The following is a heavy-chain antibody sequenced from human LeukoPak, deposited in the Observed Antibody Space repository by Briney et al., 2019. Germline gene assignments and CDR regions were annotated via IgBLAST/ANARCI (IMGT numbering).Heavy chain of an antibody. J-gene: IGHJ4*02. V-gene: IGHV1-18*01. D-gene: IGHD6-13*01. Sequence: ASVKVSFTASGYTFSNYGISWVRQAPGQGLEWMGWISAYNDNTNYAQKLQGRITMTTDTSTSTAYMELRSLRSDDTAVYYCAREPHSSSWVFDNWGQGTLVTVSS. CDR1: GYTFSNYG. CDR2: ISAYNDNT. CDR3: AREPHSSSWVFDN.